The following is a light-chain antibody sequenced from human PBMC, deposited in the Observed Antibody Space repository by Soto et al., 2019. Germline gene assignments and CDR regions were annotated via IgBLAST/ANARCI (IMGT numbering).Light chain of an antibody. Sequence: EIVMTQSPATLSVSPGERATLSCRASQSVSSNLAWYQQKPGQAPRLLIYGASTRATGIPARFSGSGSGTAFTLTISSLQSEDFAVYYRQQYNNWPPFTFGPGTKVDIK. V-gene: IGKV3-15*01. J-gene: IGKJ3*01. CDR2: GAS. CDR1: QSVSSN. CDR3: QQYNNWPPFT.